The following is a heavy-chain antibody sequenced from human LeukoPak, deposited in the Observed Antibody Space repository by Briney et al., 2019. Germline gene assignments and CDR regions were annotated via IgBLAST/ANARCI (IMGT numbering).Heavy chain of an antibody. D-gene: IGHD1-26*01. CDR2: ISSSNSYI. V-gene: IGHV3-21*01. J-gene: IGHJ4*02. Sequence: GGSLRLSCAASGFTFSTYNMNWVRQAPGKGLEWVSSISSSNSYIYYADSVKGRFTFSRDNAKNSLYLQMNSMRAEDTAVYYCAKDRSKGSYVDEFDHWGQGTLVTVSS. CDR1: GFTFSTYN. CDR3: AKDRSKGSYVDEFDH.